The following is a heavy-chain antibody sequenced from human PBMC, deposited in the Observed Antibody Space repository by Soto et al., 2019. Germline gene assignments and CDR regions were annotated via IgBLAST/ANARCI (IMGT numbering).Heavy chain of an antibody. V-gene: IGHV4-39*01. Sequence: QLQLQESGPGLVKPSETLSLTCTVSGGSISSSSYYWGWIRQPPGKGLEWIGSIYYSGSTYYNPSLKSRVTISVDTSKNQFSLKLSSVTAADTAVYYCARSGEQLVRNFDYWGQGTLVTVSS. CDR2: IYYSGST. D-gene: IGHD6-6*01. CDR1: GGSISSSSYY. J-gene: IGHJ4*02. CDR3: ARSGEQLVRNFDY.